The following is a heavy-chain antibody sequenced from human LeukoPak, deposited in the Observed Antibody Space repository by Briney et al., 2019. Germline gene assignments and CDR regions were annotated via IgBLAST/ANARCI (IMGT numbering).Heavy chain of an antibody. Sequence: PGGSLRLSCTASGFTFSSYAMSWVRQAPGKGLEWVSAISGSGGSTYYADSVKGRFTISRDTSKNTLYLQMNSLRAEDTAVYYCAKDDSYSGYVYWGQGNLVTVSS. CDR3: AKDDSYSGYVY. CDR1: GFTFSSYA. V-gene: IGHV3-23*01. J-gene: IGHJ4*02. D-gene: IGHD5-12*01. CDR2: ISGSGGST.